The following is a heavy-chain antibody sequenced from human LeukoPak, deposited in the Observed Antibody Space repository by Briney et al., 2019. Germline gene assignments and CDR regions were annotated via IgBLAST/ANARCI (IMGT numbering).Heavy chain of an antibody. CDR3: AKGGSDSSGYYSLYYYYYMDV. D-gene: IGHD3-22*01. V-gene: IGHV3-23*01. J-gene: IGHJ6*03. CDR1: GFTFSSYG. CDR2: ISPSGRNT. Sequence: GGSLRLSCAASGFTFSSYGMSWVRQAPGKGLEWVSAISPSGRNTYYADSVKGRFIISRDNSKSMLYLQVSSLRAEDTAVYYCAKGGSDSSGYYSLYYYYYMDVWGKGTTVTISS.